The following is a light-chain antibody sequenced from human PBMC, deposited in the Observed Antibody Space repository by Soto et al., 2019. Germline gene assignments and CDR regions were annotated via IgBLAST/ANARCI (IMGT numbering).Light chain of an antibody. Sequence: DIQMSQSPSTLSASVGGRVTITCRASQGSGDWLAWYQQKPGKAPKLLIYKTSTLEGGVPSRFSGSKSGTEFPLTNGSLQPDDSATYFCQQYYNYSTLGQGTKVDIK. CDR1: QGSGDW. CDR2: KTS. J-gene: IGKJ1*01. V-gene: IGKV1-5*03. CDR3: QQYYNYST.